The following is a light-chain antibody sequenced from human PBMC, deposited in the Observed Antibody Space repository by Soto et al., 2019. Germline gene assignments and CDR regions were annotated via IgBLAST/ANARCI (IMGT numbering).Light chain of an antibody. J-gene: IGKJ2*01. Sequence: DIVMTQSPLSLPVTPGEPASISCRSSQSLLHSNGYNYLDWYLQKPGQSPQLLIYLGSNRASWVPDRFSGSGSDTDFTLKISRVEAEDVGVYYCMQALQTPSYTFGQGTKLEIK. V-gene: IGKV2-28*01. CDR1: QSLLHSNGYNY. CDR2: LGS. CDR3: MQALQTPSYT.